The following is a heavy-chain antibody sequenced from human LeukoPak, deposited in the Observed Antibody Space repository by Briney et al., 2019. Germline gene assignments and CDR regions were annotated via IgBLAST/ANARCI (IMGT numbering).Heavy chain of an antibody. J-gene: IGHJ4*02. CDR3: AKNQVDIVVVAVGLDY. CDR2: ISYDGSNK. D-gene: IGHD2-15*01. CDR1: GFTFSSYG. Sequence: GGSLRLSCAASGFTFSSYGMHWVRQAPGKGLEWVAVISYDGSNKYYADSVRGRFTISRDNSKNTLYLQMNSLRAEDTAVYYCAKNQVDIVVVAVGLDYWGQGTLVTVSS. V-gene: IGHV3-30*18.